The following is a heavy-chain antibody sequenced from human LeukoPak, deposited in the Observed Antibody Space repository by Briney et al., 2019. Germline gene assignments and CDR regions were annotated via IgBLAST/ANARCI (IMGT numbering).Heavy chain of an antibody. J-gene: IGHJ4*02. V-gene: IGHV4-39*07. Sequence: SETLSLTCTVSGGSISSSSYYWGWIRQPPGKGLEWIGYIYHSGSTYYNPSLKSRVTISVDRSKNQFSLKLSSVTAADTAVYYCARQHQLLPYYFDYWAREPWSPSPQ. CDR2: IYHSGST. D-gene: IGHD2-2*01. CDR3: ARQHQLLPYYFDY. CDR1: GGSISSSSYY.